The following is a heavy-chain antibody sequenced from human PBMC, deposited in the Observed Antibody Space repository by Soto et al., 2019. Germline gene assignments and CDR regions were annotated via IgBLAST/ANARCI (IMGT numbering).Heavy chain of an antibody. CDR3: ARPRYCGEDGACNI. Sequence: FLTCTVFGCSITAFCWSCIRQPAGKGLEWIRPTHTSGSTNINPSLKSRVSLSVDTSRNQLSLTLTSVTAADTAAYYCARPRYCGEDGACNIRRQGT. CDR2: THTSGST. J-gene: IGHJ3*02. V-gene: IGHV4-4*07. D-gene: IGHD3-10*01. CDR1: GCSITAFC.